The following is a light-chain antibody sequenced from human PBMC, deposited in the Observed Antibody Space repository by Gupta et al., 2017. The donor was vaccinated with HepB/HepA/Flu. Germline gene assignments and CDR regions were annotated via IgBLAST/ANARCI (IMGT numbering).Light chain of an antibody. Sequence: SALTQPRSVSGSPGQSVTISCTGTSSDVGGDNYVSWYRLHPGKAPKLIIYDVNNRPSAVPDRFSGSKSANTASLTIAWLQADDEADYYCCSYAGSYTLVVFGGGTKLTVL. V-gene: IGLV2-11*01. CDR2: DVN. CDR1: SSDVGGDNY. CDR3: CSYAGSYTLVV. J-gene: IGLJ2*01.